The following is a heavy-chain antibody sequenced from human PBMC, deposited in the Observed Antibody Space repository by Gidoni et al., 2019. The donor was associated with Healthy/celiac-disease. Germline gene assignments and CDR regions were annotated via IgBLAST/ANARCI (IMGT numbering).Heavy chain of an antibody. J-gene: IGHJ6*03. CDR2: ISAYNGNT. CDR3: ARVVGGVVPAANAHYYYYMDV. CDR1: GYTFTSYG. Sequence: QVQLVQSGAEVKKPGASVKVSCKASGYTFTSYGISWVRQAPGQGLEWMGWISAYNGNTNYAQKLQGRVTMTTDTSTSTAYMELRSLRSDDTAVYYCARVVGGVVPAANAHYYYYMDVWGKGTTVTVSS. V-gene: IGHV1-18*01. D-gene: IGHD2-2*01.